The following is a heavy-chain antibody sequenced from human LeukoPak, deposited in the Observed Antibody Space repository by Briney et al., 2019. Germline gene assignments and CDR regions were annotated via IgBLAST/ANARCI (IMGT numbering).Heavy chain of an antibody. V-gene: IGHV3-33*01. CDR2: IWYGGSNK. CDR3: ARDNGNGVGDY. Sequence: GRSLRLSCAASGFTFSSYGMHWVRQAPGKGLEWVAVIWYGGSNKYYADSVKGRFTISRDNSKNTLYLQMNSLRAEDTAVYYCARDNGNGVGDYWGQGTLVTVSS. CDR1: GFTFSSYG. D-gene: IGHD2-8*01. J-gene: IGHJ4*02.